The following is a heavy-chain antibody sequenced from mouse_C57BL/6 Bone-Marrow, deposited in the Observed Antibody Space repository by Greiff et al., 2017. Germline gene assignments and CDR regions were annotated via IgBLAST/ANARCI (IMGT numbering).Heavy chain of an antibody. J-gene: IGHJ2*01. CDR1: GYSITSGYY. D-gene: IGHD2-1*01. Sequence: VQLKESGPGLVKPSQSLSLTCSVTGYSITSGYYWNWIRQFPGNKLEWMGYISYDGSNNYNPSLKNRISITRDTSKNQFFLKLNSVTTEDTATYYCARGVYYPDYWGQGTTLTVSS. CDR2: ISYDGSN. CDR3: ARGVYYPDY. V-gene: IGHV3-6*01.